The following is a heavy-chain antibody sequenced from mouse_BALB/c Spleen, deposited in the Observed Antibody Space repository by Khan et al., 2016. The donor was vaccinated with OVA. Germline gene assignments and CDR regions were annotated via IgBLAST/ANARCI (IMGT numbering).Heavy chain of an antibody. CDR2: INPSSGYN. Sequence: QVQLQQSGAELARPGASVKMSCKASGYIFTSYMMHWVKQRPGQGLEWIGDINPSSGYNNYNQKFKDKATLTADKSSSTAYMKLSSLTSEDSAVYYCTRGGYGSCGYWGQGTLVTVSA. J-gene: IGHJ3*02. V-gene: IGHV1-4*01. CDR1: GYIFTSYM. CDR3: TRGGYGSCGY. D-gene: IGHD1-1*01.